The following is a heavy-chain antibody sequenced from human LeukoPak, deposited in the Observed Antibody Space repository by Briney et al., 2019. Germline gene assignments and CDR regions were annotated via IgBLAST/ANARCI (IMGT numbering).Heavy chain of an antibody. Sequence: SQTLSLTCAVSGGSISSGGYYWSWIRQHPGKGLEWIGYIYYSGSTYYNPSLKSRVTISVDTSKNRFSLKLSSVTAADTAVYYCARADPADYDFWSGYYQNNWFDPWGQGTLVTVSS. J-gene: IGHJ5*02. CDR2: IYYSGST. D-gene: IGHD3-3*01. V-gene: IGHV4-31*11. CDR3: ARADPADYDFWSGYYQNNWFDP. CDR1: GGSISSGGYY.